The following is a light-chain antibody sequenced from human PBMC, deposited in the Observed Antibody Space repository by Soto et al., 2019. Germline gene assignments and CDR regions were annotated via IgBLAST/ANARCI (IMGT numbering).Light chain of an antibody. CDR1: SSTIGTNY. CDR2: END. CDR3: ATWDTSLKGVV. J-gene: IGLJ2*01. V-gene: IGLV1-51*01. Sequence: QSVLTQPPSVSAAPGQKVTISCSGSSSTIGTNYVSWYQHLPGTTPKLLINENDRRPSGIPDRFSGSKTGTSATLVITGLQTGDEAEYFCATWDTSLKGVVFGGGTQLPVL.